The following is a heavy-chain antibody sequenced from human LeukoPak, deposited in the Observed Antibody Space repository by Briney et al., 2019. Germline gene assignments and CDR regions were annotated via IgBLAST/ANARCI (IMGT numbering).Heavy chain of an antibody. CDR1: GGSISSYY. V-gene: IGHV4-59*01. J-gene: IGHJ6*02. D-gene: IGHD1-26*01. Sequence: SETLSLTCTVSGGSISSYYWSWIRQPPGKGLEWIGYIYYSGSTNYNPSLKSRVTISVDTSKNQFSLKLSSVTAADTAVYYCARPSRQVGPYYGMDIWGQGTTVTVSS. CDR2: IYYSGST. CDR3: ARPSRQVGPYYGMDI.